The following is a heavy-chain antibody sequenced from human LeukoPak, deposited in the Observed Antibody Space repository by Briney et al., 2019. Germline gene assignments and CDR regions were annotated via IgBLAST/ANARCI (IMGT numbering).Heavy chain of an antibody. V-gene: IGHV3-48*03. J-gene: IGHJ2*01. CDR3: ARGGSSSWYEYWYLDL. CDR1: GFTLSSYE. Sequence: GGSLRLSCVVSGFTLSSYEMNWVRQAPGKELEWVSYIRSSGDTIYYADSVKGRFTISRDNAKNSLYLQMNSLRAEDTAVYYCARGGSSSWYEYWYLDLWGRGTLVTVSS. CDR2: IRSSGDTI. D-gene: IGHD6-13*01.